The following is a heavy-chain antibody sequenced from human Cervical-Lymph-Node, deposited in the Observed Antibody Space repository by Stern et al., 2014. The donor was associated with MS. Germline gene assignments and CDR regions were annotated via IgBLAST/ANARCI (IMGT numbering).Heavy chain of an antibody. V-gene: IGHV3-74*02. CDR2: INSDGTTT. D-gene: IGHD3-22*01. CDR1: GFAFSNYW. J-gene: IGHJ4*02. CDR3: ARDDSSGYAV. Sequence: EMQLVESGGGLAQPGGSLSLSCAASGFAFSNYWMHWVRQVPGKGLVWVSRINSDGTTTGYADSVKGRFTISRDNAKNTLFLQMKSLRVDDTAVYYCARDDSSGYAVWGQGPLVTVSS.